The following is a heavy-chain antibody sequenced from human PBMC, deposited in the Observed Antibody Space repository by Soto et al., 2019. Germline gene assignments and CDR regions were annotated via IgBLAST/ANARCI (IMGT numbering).Heavy chain of an antibody. CDR1: GGSISSYY. CDR2: IYYSGST. Sequence: SENLSLTCTVSGGSISSYYWSWIRQPPGKGLEWIGYIYYSGSTNYNPSLKSRVTISVDTSNNQFSLKLSSVTAADTAVYYCARGGFPYCGGDCYLDYWGQGTLVTVSS. D-gene: IGHD2-21*01. CDR3: ARGGFPYCGGDCYLDY. V-gene: IGHV4-59*01. J-gene: IGHJ4*02.